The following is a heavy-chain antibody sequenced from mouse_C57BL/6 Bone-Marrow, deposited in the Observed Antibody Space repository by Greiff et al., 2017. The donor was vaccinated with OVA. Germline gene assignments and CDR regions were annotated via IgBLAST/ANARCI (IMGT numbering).Heavy chain of an antibody. Sequence: DVKLQESGAELVRPGSSVKMSCKTSGYTFTSYGINWVKQRPGQGLEWIGYIYIGNGYTEYNEKFKGKATLTSDTSSSTAYMQLSSLTSEDSAIYFCYYGSSYWYFDVWGTGTTVTVSS. CDR3: YYGSSYWYFDV. CDR2: IYIGNGYT. CDR1: GYTFTSYG. D-gene: IGHD1-1*01. J-gene: IGHJ1*03. V-gene: IGHV1-58*01.